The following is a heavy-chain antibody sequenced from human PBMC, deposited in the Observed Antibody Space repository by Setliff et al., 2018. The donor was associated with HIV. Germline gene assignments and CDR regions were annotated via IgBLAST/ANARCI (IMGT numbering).Heavy chain of an antibody. D-gene: IGHD6-13*01. CDR1: GYTLTELS. CDR2: FDPEDGEA. J-gene: IGHJ3*02. V-gene: IGHV1-24*01. Sequence: ASVKVSCKISGYTLTELSIHWVRQAPGKGLEWMANFDPEDGEAFYAQKFQGRLTMTEDTSTDTAYMELSSLRSDDTAMYYCARDPGYKSSWYGAFDIWGQGTMVTVSS. CDR3: ARDPGYKSSWYGAFDI.